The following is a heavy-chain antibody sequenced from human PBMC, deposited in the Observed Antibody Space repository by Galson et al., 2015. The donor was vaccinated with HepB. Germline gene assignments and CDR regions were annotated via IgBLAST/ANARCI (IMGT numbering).Heavy chain of an antibody. V-gene: IGHV2-5*02. CDR2: IYWDDDK. J-gene: IGHJ4*02. Sequence: PALVKPTQTLTLTCTFSGFSLTTSGVGVGWIRQPPGKALEWPALIYWDDDKRYRPSLKSRLTIAKDTSKNQVVLRMTNMDPADTGTYYCAQRGRNVMGVYFGYWGQGTLVTVSS. D-gene: IGHD1-14*01. CDR3: AQRGRNVMGVYFGY. CDR1: GFSLTTSGVG.